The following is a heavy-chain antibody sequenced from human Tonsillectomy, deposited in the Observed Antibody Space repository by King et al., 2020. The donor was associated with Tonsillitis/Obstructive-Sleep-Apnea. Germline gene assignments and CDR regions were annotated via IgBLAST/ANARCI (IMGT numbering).Heavy chain of an antibody. Sequence: DVQLVESGGGLIQPGGSLRLSCAASGFTVSSNYMSWVRQAPGKGLEWVSVIYSVGSTYYADSVKGRFTISRDNSKNTLYLQMNSLRAEDTAVYYCAREGDPYYYDSSGYYPFYYYYYMDVWGKGTTVTVSS. CDR3: AREGDPYYYDSSGYYPFYYYYYMDV. V-gene: IGHV3-53*01. CDR2: IYSVGST. J-gene: IGHJ6*03. CDR1: GFTVSSNY. D-gene: IGHD3-22*01.